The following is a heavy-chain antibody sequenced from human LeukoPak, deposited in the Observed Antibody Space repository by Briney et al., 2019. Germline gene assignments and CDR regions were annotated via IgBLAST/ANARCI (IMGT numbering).Heavy chain of an antibody. CDR2: ISYDGSNK. CDR1: GFTFSSYA. Sequence: GRSLRLSCAASGFTFSSYAMHWVRQAPGKGLEWVAVISYDGSNKYYADSVKGRFTISRDNSKNTLYLQMNSLRAEDTAVYYCARDRGQQQLSVDYYYYMDVWGKGPRSPSP. J-gene: IGHJ6*03. CDR3: ARDRGQQQLSVDYYYYMDV. V-gene: IGHV3-30-3*01. D-gene: IGHD6-13*01.